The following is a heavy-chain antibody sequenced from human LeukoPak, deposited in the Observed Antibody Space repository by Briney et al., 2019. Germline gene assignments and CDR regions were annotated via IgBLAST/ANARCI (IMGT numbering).Heavy chain of an antibody. V-gene: IGHV3-33*01. D-gene: IGHD3-16*01. J-gene: IGHJ4*02. CDR3: AREGDLKTRGALADY. Sequence: PGRSLRLSCAASGFTFSSYGMHWVRQAPGKGLEWVAVIWYDGSNKYYADSVKGRFTISRDNSKNTLYLKMNSLRAEDTAVYYCAREGDLKTRGALADYWGQGTLVTVSS. CDR1: GFTFSSYG. CDR2: IWYDGSNK.